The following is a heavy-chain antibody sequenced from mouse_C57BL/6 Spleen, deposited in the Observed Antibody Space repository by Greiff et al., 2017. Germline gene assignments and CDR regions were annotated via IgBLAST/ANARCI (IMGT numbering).Heavy chain of an antibody. CDR2: IHYDGSST. CDR3: AREYGYDREFDY. Sequence: DVHLVEPEGGLVQPGSSMKLSCTASGFTFSDYYMAWVRQVPEKGLEWVANIHYDGSSTYYLASLKSRFIIARDNAKNILYLQMSSLKSEDTAPYYCAREYGYDREFDYWGQGTTLTVSS. CDR1: GFTFSDYY. D-gene: IGHD2-2*01. V-gene: IGHV5-16*01. J-gene: IGHJ2*01.